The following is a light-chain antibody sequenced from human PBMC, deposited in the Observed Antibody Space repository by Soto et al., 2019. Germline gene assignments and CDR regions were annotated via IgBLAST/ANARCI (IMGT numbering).Light chain of an antibody. CDR2: DAS. CDR1: HSVTTH. J-gene: IGKJ5*01. V-gene: IGKV3-11*01. Sequence: EIVLTQSPDPLSLSPGEIATLYCWGSHSVTTHLAWFQQRPGQTPRPLIYDASTRAPGIPARFIGRGSGADFTLTIRSIEPEDFAVDDCQQRSDSITFCQGTRLEIK. CDR3: QQRSDSIT.